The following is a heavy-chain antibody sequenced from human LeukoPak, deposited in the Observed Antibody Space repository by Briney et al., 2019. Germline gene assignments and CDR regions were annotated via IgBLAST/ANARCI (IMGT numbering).Heavy chain of an antibody. J-gene: IGHJ4*02. D-gene: IGHD2-2*01. CDR2: LSGSDGST. CDR3: AKDVDHCSSTSCPLDY. CDR1: GFTFSSYA. V-gene: IGHV3-23*01. Sequence: PGGSLRLSCAASGFTFSSYAMSWVRQAPGKGLEWVSVLSGSDGSTYYADSVKGRFTISRDNSKNTLYLQMNSLRAEDTAVYYCAKDVDHCSSTSCPLDYWGQGTLVTVSS.